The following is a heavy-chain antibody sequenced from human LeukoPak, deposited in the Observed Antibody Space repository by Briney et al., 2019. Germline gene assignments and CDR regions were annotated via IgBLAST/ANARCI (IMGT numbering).Heavy chain of an antibody. CDR1: GFTFSSYA. CDR3: ARDYRVRSSSSSYY. J-gene: IGHJ4*02. V-gene: IGHV3-23*01. D-gene: IGHD6-6*01. Sequence: GGSLRLSCAASGFTFSSYAMSWVRQAPGKGLEWVSAISGSGGSTYYADSVKGRFTISRDNAKNSLYLQMNSLRAEDTAVYYCARDYRVRSSSSSYYWGQGTLVTVSS. CDR2: ISGSGGST.